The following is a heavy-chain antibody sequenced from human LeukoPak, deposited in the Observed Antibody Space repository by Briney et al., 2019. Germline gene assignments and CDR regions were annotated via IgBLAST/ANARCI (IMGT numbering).Heavy chain of an antibody. CDR2: IYYSGST. J-gene: IGHJ4*02. V-gene: IGHV4-39*02. CDR1: GSSISSSSYY. Sequence: SETLSLTCTVSGSSISSSSYYWGWIRQPPGKGLEWIGSIYYSGSTYYNPSLKSRVTISVDTSKNQFSLKLSSVTAADTAVYYCARDRSVAGTSHFDYWGQGTLVTVSS. D-gene: IGHD6-19*01. CDR3: ARDRSVAGTSHFDY.